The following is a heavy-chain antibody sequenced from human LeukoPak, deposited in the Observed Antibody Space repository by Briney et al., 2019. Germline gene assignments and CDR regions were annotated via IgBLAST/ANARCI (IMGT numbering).Heavy chain of an antibody. CDR3: ARDREFLDY. V-gene: IGHV3-48*04. J-gene: IGHJ4*02. CDR2: ISGGSDTI. D-gene: IGHD3-10*01. CDR1: GFAFTTYS. Sequence: GGSLRLSCAASGFAFTTYSMNWVRQAPGKGLEWVSYISGGSDTIYYADSVKGRFTISRDNAKKSLYLQMNSLRAEDTAVYYCARDREFLDYWGQGTLVTVSS.